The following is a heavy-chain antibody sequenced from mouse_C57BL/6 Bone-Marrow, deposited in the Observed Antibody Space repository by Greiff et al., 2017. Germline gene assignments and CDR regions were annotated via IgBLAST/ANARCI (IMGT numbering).Heavy chain of an antibody. Sequence: QVQLQQSGAELVRPGASVTLSCKASGYTFTDYEMHWVKQTPEHGLEWIGAIDPETGGTAYNQKFKGKAILTADKSSSTAYMELRSLTSEDSAVYYCLIYYGYDAWFAYWGQGTLVTVSA. CDR3: LIYYGYDAWFAY. V-gene: IGHV1-15*01. D-gene: IGHD2-2*01. CDR2: IDPETGGT. CDR1: GYTFTDYE. J-gene: IGHJ3*01.